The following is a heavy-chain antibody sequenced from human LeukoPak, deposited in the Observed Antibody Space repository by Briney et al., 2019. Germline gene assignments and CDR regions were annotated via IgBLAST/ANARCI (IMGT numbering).Heavy chain of an antibody. CDR2: IIPIFRTP. D-gene: IGHD3-16*01. CDR3: ARESLPGWASPFDY. J-gene: IGHJ4*02. CDR1: GGTFRSYG. V-gene: IGHV1-69*01. Sequence: SMKVSCRASGGTFRSYGISWVRQAPGQGLEWMGGIIPIFRTPNYAQKFQGRLTITADESTSSVYMELSSLRSEDTAVYYCARESLPGWASPFDYWGQGTLVTVSS.